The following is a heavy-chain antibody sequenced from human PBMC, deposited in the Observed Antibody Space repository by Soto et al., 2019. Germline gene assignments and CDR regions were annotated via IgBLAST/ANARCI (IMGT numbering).Heavy chain of an antibody. J-gene: IGHJ6*02. Sequence: QVQLVQSGAEVKRPGSSVKVSCKASGDMFRNSAFTWVRQAPGQGLAWMGVIIPLFRKTDVAQKFQGRVNLTADESNSSLYREVSSLTAEDTAVYYCARARLSNGDPNIYFFYCLDVWGQGTTITVSS. CDR2: IIPLFRKT. CDR1: GDMFRNSA. D-gene: IGHD3-10*01. V-gene: IGHV1-69*01. CDR3: ARARLSNGDPNIYFFYCLDV.